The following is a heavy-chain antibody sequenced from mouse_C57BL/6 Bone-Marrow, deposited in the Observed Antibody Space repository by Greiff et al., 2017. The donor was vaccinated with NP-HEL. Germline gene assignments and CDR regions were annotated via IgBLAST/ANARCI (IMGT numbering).Heavy chain of an antibody. J-gene: IGHJ1*03. CDR2: IYPGDGDT. D-gene: IGHD1-1*01. Sequence: VQLQQSGPELVKPGASVKISCKASGYAFSSSWMNWVKQRPGKGLEWIGRIYPGDGDTNYNGKFKGKATLTADKSSSAAYMQLSSLTSEDSAVYCCARPITTLVADWYFDVWGTGTTGTVSS. V-gene: IGHV1-82*01. CDR1: GYAFSSSW. CDR3: ARPITTLVADWYFDV.